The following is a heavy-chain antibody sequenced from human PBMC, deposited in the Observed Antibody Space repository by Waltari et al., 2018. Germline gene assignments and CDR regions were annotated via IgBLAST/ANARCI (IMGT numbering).Heavy chain of an antibody. V-gene: IGHV4-34*01. J-gene: IGHJ6*02. CDR1: GGSFRGYC. CDR3: VRLEDCTGPGGNCYSGAPFAVDV. D-gene: IGHD2-8*02. CDR2: INHSPNS. Sequence: QVHLQQWGAGLLRPSETLSLICAVYGGSFRGYCWGWIRQPPGKGLAWIGEINHSPNSNYNPSLRSRVHMSIDTSQNQFSLQLTSVTAADTGVYYCVRLEDCTGPGGNCYSGAPFAVDVWGQGTTVTVPS.